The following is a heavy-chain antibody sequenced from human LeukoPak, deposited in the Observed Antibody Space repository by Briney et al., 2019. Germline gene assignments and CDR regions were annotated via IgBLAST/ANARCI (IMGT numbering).Heavy chain of an antibody. CDR1: GFTFDTYT. Sequence: PGGSLRLSCVASGFTFDTYTMNSVRQAPGQGLEWVSSISSKSGYIHYADSVKGRFIISRDNAKNSLSLQMNSLRAEDTAVYYCARVRAAYYPDYWGQGTLVTVSS. D-gene: IGHD3-9*01. CDR3: ARVRAAYYPDY. J-gene: IGHJ4*02. V-gene: IGHV3-21*01. CDR2: ISSKSGYI.